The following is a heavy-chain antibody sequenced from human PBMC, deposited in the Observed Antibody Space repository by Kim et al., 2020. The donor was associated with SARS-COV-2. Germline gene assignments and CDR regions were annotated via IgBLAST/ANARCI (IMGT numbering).Heavy chain of an antibody. Sequence: SETLSLTCAVSGGSISSSNWWSWVRQPPGKGLEWIGEIYHSGSTNYNPSLKSRVTISVDKSKNQFSLKLSSVTAADTAVYYCARYLGPISLPVVAATRRLYGNWFDPXGQGTLVTVSS. CDR2: IYHSGST. CDR1: GGSISSSNW. V-gene: IGHV4-4*02. CDR3: ARYLGPISLPVVAATRRLYGNWFDP. D-gene: IGHD2-15*01. J-gene: IGHJ5*02.